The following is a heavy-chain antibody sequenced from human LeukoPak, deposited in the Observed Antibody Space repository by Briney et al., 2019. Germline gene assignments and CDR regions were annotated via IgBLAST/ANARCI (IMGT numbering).Heavy chain of an antibody. V-gene: IGHV1-18*04. Sequence: ASVKVSCKASGYTFTSYGISWVRQAPGKGLEWMGWISAYNGNTNYAQKLQGRVTMTTDTSTSTAYMELRSLRSDDTAVYYCAREAARRGVFDYWGQGTLVTVSS. CDR2: ISAYNGNT. CDR1: GYTFTSYG. CDR3: AREAARRGVFDY. J-gene: IGHJ4*02. D-gene: IGHD3-10*01.